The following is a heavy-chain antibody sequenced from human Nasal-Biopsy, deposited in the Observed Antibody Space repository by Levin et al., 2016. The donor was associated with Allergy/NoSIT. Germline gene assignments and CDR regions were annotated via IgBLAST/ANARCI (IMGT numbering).Heavy chain of an antibody. Sequence: GESLKISCAVSGFTFRNYGMHWVRQAPGKGLEWVAVISYDGSNEYYAESVKGRFTISRDNSKNRLYLQMYSLRVDDTAVYYCAKDVRFYSETTGADWDRYFDSWGQGTLVSVSS. CDR1: GFTFRNYG. CDR3: AKDVRFYSETTGADWDRYFDS. J-gene: IGHJ4*02. V-gene: IGHV3-30*18. CDR2: ISYDGSNE. D-gene: IGHD2-8*02.